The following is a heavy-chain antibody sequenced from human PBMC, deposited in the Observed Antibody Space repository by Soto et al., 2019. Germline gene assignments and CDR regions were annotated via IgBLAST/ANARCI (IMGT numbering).Heavy chain of an antibody. V-gene: IGHV4-59*01. Sequence: ASETLSLTCTVSGGSISSYYWSWIRQPPGKGLEWIGYIYYSGSTNYNPSLKSRVTISVDTSKNQFSLKLSSVTAADTAVYYCAREFPGVVVDDAFDIWGQGTMVTVSS. CDR1: GGSISSYY. CDR2: IYYSGST. J-gene: IGHJ3*02. D-gene: IGHD3-22*01. CDR3: AREFPGVVVDDAFDI.